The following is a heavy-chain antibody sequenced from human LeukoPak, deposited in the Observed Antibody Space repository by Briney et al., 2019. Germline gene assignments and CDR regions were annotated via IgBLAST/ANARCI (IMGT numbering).Heavy chain of an antibody. D-gene: IGHD2-2*01. CDR3: ARVPRPCRASTSCQGAFDV. CDR2: ISYDGGSA. CDR1: GFTFSNYA. Sequence: GGSLRLSCAASGFTFSNYAMSWVRQAPGKGLEYVSTISYDGGSANYADSVKGRFTISRDNSKNTLYLQVGSLRDEDMAVYYCARVPRPCRASTSCQGAFDVWGQGTMVTVSS. V-gene: IGHV3-64*02. J-gene: IGHJ3*01.